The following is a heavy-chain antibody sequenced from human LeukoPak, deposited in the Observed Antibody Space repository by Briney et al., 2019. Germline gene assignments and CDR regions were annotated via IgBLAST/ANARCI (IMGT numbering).Heavy chain of an antibody. V-gene: IGHV4-30-2*06. CDR2: VSHTGGT. CDR3: ARGAQYYFDTSGYFDY. Sequence: SPSETLSLTCTVSGGSISSAAYSWSWIRKSAGKGLEWIGYVSHTGGTHDNPSLGSRVSMSLDRSRSQVSLSLSSVTAADTAVYYCARGAQYYFDTSGYFDYWGQGILVTVSS. CDR1: GGSISSAAYS. D-gene: IGHD3-22*01. J-gene: IGHJ4*02.